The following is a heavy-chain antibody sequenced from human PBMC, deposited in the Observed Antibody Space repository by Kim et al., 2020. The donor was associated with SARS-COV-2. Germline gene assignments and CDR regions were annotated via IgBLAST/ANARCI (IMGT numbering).Heavy chain of an antibody. CDR1: GDSVSSNSAA. CDR2: TYYRSKWYN. CDR3: ARGRERYYDSSAYTMWYFDY. Sequence: SQTLSLTCAISGDSVSSNSAAWNWIRQSPSRGLEWLGRTYYRSKWYNDYALSVKSRITINPDTSKNQFSLQLNSVTPEDTAVYYCARGRERYYDSSAYTMWYFDYWGQGTLVTVSS. J-gene: IGHJ4*02. V-gene: IGHV6-1*01. D-gene: IGHD3-22*01.